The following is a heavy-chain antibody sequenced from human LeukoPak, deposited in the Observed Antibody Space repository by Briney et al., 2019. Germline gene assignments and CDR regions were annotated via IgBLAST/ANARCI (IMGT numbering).Heavy chain of an antibody. CDR1: GGTFRSIA. J-gene: IGHJ4*02. V-gene: IGHV1-69*13. D-gene: IGHD3-22*01. CDR3: ARELRYYSDSSGYAFDY. CDR2: IIPIFRTA. Sequence: SVKVSCKVSGGTFRSIAISWVRQAPGQGLEWMGGIIPIFRTANYAQKFQGRVTITADESTSTAYMELSSLRSEDTAVYYCARELRYYSDSSGYAFDYCGQGTLVTVSS.